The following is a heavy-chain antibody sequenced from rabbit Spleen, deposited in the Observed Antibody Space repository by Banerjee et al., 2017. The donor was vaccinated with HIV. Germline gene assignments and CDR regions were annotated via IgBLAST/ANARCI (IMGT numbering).Heavy chain of an antibody. J-gene: IGHJ4*01. CDR1: GFSFDSGYV. CDR2: IDAGDSGFT. D-gene: IGHD2-1*01. CDR3: ARGSATMTMVITGYYLNL. Sequence: QEQLEESGGDLVKPEGSLTLTCTASGFSFDSGYVMCWVRQAPGKGLEWIACIDAGDSGFTYFANWAKGRFTVSKTSSTTVTLHMTSLTAADTATYFCARGSATMTMVITGYYLNLWGQGTLVTVS. V-gene: IGHV1S45*01.